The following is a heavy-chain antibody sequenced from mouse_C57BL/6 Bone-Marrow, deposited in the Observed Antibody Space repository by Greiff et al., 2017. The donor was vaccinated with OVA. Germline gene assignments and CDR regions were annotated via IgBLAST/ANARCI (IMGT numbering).Heavy chain of an antibody. CDR3: TRGATMVTTGTDY. Sequence: VQLKQSGTVLARPGASVKMSCKTSGYTFTSYWMHWVKQRPGQGLEWIGAIFPGNSDTSYNQKFKGKAKLTAVTAASTAYMELSSLTNEDSAVYYCTRGATMVTTGTDYWGQGTTLTVSS. J-gene: IGHJ2*01. V-gene: IGHV1-5*01. D-gene: IGHD2-2*01. CDR2: IFPGNSDT. CDR1: GYTFTSYW.